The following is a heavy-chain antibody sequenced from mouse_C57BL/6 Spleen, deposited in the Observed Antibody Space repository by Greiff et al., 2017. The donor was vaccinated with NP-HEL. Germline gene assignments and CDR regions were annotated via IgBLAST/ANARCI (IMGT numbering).Heavy chain of an antibody. CDR3: AIEEWYYCSSSWLAY. V-gene: IGHV1-78*01. Sequence: VQLQQSDAELVKPGASVKISCKVSGYTFADHTIHWLKQRPEQGLEWIGYIYPRDGSTKYNEKFKGKATLTADKSSSTAYMQLISLTSEDSVVYFWAIEEWYYCSSSWLAYWGQGTLVTVSA. CDR1: GYTFADHT. CDR2: IYPRDGST. J-gene: IGHJ3*01. D-gene: IGHD1-1*01.